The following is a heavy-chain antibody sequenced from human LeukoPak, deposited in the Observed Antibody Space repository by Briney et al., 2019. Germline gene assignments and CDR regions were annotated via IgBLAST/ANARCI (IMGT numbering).Heavy chain of an antibody. CDR3: ARVSSSSLEYYFDY. J-gene: IGHJ4*02. D-gene: IGHD6-13*01. CDR2: IYYSGST. CDR1: GVSISSYY. V-gene: IGHV4-59*01. Sequence: PSETLSLTCTVSGVSISSYYWSWIRQPPGKGLEWIGYIYYSGSTNYNPSLKSRVTISVDTSKNQFSLKLSSVTAADTGVFYCARVSSSSLEYYFDYWGQGTLVTVSS.